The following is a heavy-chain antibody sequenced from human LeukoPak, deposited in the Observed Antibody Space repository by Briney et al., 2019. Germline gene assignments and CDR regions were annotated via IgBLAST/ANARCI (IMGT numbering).Heavy chain of an antibody. CDR2: IYPGDSDT. D-gene: IGHD2-2*01. J-gene: IGHJ4*02. CDR3: ARRPLNCSSTSCYSDY. CDR1: GYSFTSYW. Sequence: GESLKISCKGSGYSFTSYWIGWVRQMPGKGLEWMGIIYPGDSDTRYSPSFQGQVTISADKSISTAYLQWSSLKASDTAMYYCARRPLNCSSTSCYSDYWGQGTLVTVSS. V-gene: IGHV5-51*01.